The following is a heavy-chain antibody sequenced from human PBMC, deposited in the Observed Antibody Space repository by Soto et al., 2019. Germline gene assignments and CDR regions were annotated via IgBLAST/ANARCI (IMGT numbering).Heavy chain of an antibody. V-gene: IGHV1-8*01. CDR3: ARRALAGHWFDP. CDR1: GYPFTSYD. J-gene: IGHJ5*02. Sequence: QVQLVQSGAEVKKPGASVKVSCKASGYPFTSYDINWVRQATGQGLEWMGWMSPHSGNTGSPQKFEGRVTMTRNSSISTAYMELSSLRSEDTALYYCARRALAGHWFDPWGQGTLVTVSS. D-gene: IGHD6-19*01. CDR2: MSPHSGNT.